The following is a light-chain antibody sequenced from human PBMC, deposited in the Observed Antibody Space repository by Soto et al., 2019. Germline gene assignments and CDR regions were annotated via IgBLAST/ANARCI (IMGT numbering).Light chain of an antibody. Sequence: DIQLTQSPSFLSASVGDRVTITCRASQGISDYLAWYQQRPGKAPNLLIHTASILQSGVPSRFSGSGSGTEFTLTISSLQPADFATYYCQQRHSYPITFGQGTRLDIK. J-gene: IGKJ5*01. V-gene: IGKV1-9*01. CDR3: QQRHSYPIT. CDR1: QGISDY. CDR2: TAS.